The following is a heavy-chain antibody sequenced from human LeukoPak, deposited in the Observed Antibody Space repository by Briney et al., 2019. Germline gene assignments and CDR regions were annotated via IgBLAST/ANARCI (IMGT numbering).Heavy chain of an antibody. Sequence: SETLSLTCTVSDGSISTYYWSRIRQPPGKGLEWIGYIYYSGSTNYNPSLKSRVTISVDTSKNQFSLKLSSVTAADTAVYYCARSPGYSSNFFDYWGQGTQVTVSS. V-gene: IGHV4-59*01. J-gene: IGHJ4*02. CDR2: IYYSGST. CDR1: DGSISTYY. CDR3: ARSPGYSSNFFDY. D-gene: IGHD6-13*01.